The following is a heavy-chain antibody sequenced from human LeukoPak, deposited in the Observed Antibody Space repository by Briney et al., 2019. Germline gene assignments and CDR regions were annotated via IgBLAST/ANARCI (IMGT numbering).Heavy chain of an antibody. CDR1: GFTFSSYG. Sequence: GGSLRLSCAASGFTFSSYGMHWVRQAPGKGLEWVAVISYDGSNKYYAGSVKGRFTISRDNSKNTLYLQMNSLRAEDTAVYYCAKLGGDYYFDYWGQGTLVTVSS. V-gene: IGHV3-30*18. J-gene: IGHJ4*02. CDR3: AKLGGDYYFDY. D-gene: IGHD2-21*02. CDR2: ISYDGSNK.